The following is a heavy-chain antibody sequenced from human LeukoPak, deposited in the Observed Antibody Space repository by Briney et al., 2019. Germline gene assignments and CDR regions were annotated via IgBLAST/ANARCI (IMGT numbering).Heavy chain of an antibody. V-gene: IGHV4-59*06. D-gene: IGHD2-2*01. J-gene: IGHJ5*02. Sequence: SETLSLTCTVSGGSISSYYWSWIRQPPGKGLEWIGYIYYSGSTYYNPSLKSRVTISVDTSKNQFSLKLSSVTAADTAVYYCARSRPTVSAYIVVVPAALPFDPWGQGTLVTVSS. CDR2: IYYSGST. CDR3: ARSRPTVSAYIVVVPAALPFDP. CDR1: GGSISSYY.